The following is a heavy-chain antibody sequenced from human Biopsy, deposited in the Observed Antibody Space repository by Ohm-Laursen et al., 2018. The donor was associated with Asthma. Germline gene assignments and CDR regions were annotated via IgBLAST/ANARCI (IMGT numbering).Heavy chain of an antibody. CDR2: IYYSGST. Sequence: GTLSLTCTVSYGSISSGSYYWSWIRQPPGKGLEWIGYIYYSGSTNYNPSLKSRVSISIDTSKNQFSLKLSSVTAADTAVYYCARAQDYYDSRGYYRSFDYWGQGTLVTVSS. CDR1: YGSISSGSYY. J-gene: IGHJ4*02. CDR3: ARAQDYYDSRGYYRSFDY. D-gene: IGHD3-22*01. V-gene: IGHV4-61*01.